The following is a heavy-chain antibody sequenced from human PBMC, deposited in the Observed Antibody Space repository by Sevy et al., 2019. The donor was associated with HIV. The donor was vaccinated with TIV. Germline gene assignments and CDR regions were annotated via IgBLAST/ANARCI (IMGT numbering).Heavy chain of an antibody. CDR3: ATDFEGPGRRYFDY. V-gene: IGHV3-30*02. J-gene: IGHJ4*02. CDR2: IRYDGSDK. CDR1: GFTFSNYG. D-gene: IGHD2-15*01. Sequence: GGSLRLSCAASGFTFSNYGMHWVRQVPGKGLEWVTFIRYDGSDKYYAASVKGRFTISRDDSKNTLYLQMDSLRAEDTATDYCATDFEGPGRRYFDYWGQGTMVTVSS.